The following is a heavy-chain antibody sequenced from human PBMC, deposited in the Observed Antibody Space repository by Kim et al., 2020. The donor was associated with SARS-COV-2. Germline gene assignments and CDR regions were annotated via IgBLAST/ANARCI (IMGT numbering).Heavy chain of an antibody. D-gene: IGHD1-26*01. CDR3: ATGGRGDY. CDR2: GSHK. Sequence: GSHKSYVDSVKGRFTISRDNANHLLYLQMNSRRAEDTAVYYCATGGRGDYWGQGTLVTVSS. V-gene: IGHV3-7*01. J-gene: IGHJ4*02.